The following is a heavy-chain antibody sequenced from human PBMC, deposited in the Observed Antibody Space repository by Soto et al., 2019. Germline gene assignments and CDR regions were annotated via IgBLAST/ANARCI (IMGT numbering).Heavy chain of an antibody. CDR1: GYTFTSCG. Sequence: GASVKVSCKASGYTFTSCGISWVRQAPGQGLEWMGWISAYNGNTNYAQKLQGRVTMTTDTSTSTAYMELRSLRSDDTAVYYCATSDVVVVADAFDIWGQGTMVTVSS. J-gene: IGHJ3*02. D-gene: IGHD2-15*01. CDR3: ATSDVVVVADAFDI. V-gene: IGHV1-18*01. CDR2: ISAYNGNT.